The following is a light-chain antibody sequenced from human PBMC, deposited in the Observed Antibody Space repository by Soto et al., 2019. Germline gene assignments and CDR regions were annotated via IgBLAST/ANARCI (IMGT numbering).Light chain of an antibody. CDR3: SSFTRSSTHV. V-gene: IGLV2-14*01. CDR2: EVS. CDR1: SSDVGGYNY. J-gene: IGLJ1*01. Sequence: QSALTQPASVSGSPGQSITISCTGTSSDVGGYNYVSWYQQHPGKAPKLMIYEVSNRPSGVSNRFSGSKSGNTASLIISGLQAEDEADYYCSSFTRSSTHVFGAGTKLTV.